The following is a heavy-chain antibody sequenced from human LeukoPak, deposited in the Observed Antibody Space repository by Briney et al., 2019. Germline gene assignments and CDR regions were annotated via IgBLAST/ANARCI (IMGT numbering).Heavy chain of an antibody. Sequence: SETLSLTCTVSGGSISSYYWSWIRQPPGKGLEWIGYIHFSGSTNYNPSLKSRVTISVDTSKNQFSLKLNSVTAADTSVYYCARAFCSGGSCPTIDYWGQGTLVTVSS. CDR1: GGSISSYY. J-gene: IGHJ4*02. CDR3: ARAFCSGGSCPTIDY. CDR2: IHFSGST. D-gene: IGHD2-15*01. V-gene: IGHV4-59*01.